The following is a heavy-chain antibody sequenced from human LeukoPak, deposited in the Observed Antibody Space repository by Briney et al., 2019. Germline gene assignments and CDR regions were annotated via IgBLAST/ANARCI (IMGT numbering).Heavy chain of an antibody. CDR3: VKDLLQWYKFDY. J-gene: IGHJ4*02. V-gene: IGHV3-30*02. CDR1: GFTFSDYG. CDR2: VRYDGKNQ. D-gene: IGHD4-23*01. Sequence: GGSLRLSCAASGFTFSDYGMVWVRVRQAPGKGLEWVSFVRYDGKNQYYADSVKGRFTVSRDNSKKTVSLQMHSLRREDTAVYYCVKDLLQWYKFDYWGLGTLVTVSS.